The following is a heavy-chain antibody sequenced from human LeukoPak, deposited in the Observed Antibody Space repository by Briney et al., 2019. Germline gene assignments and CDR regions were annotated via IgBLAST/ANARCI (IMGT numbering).Heavy chain of an antibody. CDR2: IYSTGST. Sequence: SETLSLTCVVSGDSINSGLNYWSWIRHHPAQGLEWIGHIYSTGSTYYNPSLRSRVAISVDTSKNQFSLQLTSVTAADTAVYYCARDGGGRYFYNSGFFDSWGQGTLVTVSS. D-gene: IGHD3-22*01. CDR3: ARDGGGRYFYNSGFFDS. V-gene: IGHV4-31*11. J-gene: IGHJ4*02. CDR1: GDSINSGLNY.